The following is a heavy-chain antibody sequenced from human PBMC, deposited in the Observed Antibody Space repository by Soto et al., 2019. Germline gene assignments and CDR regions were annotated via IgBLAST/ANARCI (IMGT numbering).Heavy chain of an antibody. CDR3: ARAGQVGAAEIYYYMDV. V-gene: IGHV1-69*13. CDR2: IIPIFGTA. J-gene: IGHJ6*03. D-gene: IGHD6-13*01. CDR1: GGTFSSYA. Sequence: SVKVSCKASGGTFSSYAISWVRQAPGQGLEWMGGIIPIFGTANYAQKFQGRVTITADESTSTAYMELRSLRSDDTAVYYCARAGQVGAAEIYYYMDVWGKGTTVTVSS.